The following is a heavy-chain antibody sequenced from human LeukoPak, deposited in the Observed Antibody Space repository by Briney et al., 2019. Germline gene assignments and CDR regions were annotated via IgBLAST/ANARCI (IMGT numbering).Heavy chain of an antibody. V-gene: IGHV1-69*05. CDR1: GGTCSSYA. CDR3: ARAGYTSGWYTDY. D-gene: IGHD6-19*01. J-gene: IGHJ4*02. Sequence: SVKVSCKASGGTCSSYAISWVRQAPAQGLEWMGGIIPIFGTENYAQKFQGRVTITTAQSTRTAYMELSSRTSEDTAVYYCARAGYTSGWYTDYWGQGTLVTVSS. CDR2: IIPIFGTE.